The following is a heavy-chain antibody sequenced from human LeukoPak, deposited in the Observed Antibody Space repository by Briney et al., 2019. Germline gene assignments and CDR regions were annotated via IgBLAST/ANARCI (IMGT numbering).Heavy chain of an antibody. J-gene: IGHJ4*02. CDR3: AKDPGGLWLLKTVNYYFDY. D-gene: IGHD5-18*01. CDR1: GFTFSSYA. V-gene: IGHV3-23*01. CDR2: ISGSGDST. Sequence: PGGSLRLSCAASGFTFSSYAMSWVRQAPGKGLEWVSAISGSGDSTYYADSVKGRFTISRDNSKNTLYLQMNSLRAEDTAVYYCAKDPGGLWLLKTVNYYFDYWGQGTLVTVSS.